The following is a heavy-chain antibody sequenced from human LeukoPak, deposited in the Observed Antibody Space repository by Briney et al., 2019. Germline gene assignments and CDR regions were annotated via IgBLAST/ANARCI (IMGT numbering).Heavy chain of an antibody. V-gene: IGHV3-30*04. CDR1: GFTSSTYA. D-gene: IGHD6-19*01. J-gene: IGHJ4*02. CDR2: ISYDGSNK. Sequence: GRSLRLSCAASGFTSSTYAMHWVRQAPGKGLEWVAAISYDGSNKNYADSVKGRFTISRDNSKNTLYLQMNSLRAEDTAVYYCARGVRIAVAGYIDYWGQGTLVTVSS. CDR3: ARGVRIAVAGYIDY.